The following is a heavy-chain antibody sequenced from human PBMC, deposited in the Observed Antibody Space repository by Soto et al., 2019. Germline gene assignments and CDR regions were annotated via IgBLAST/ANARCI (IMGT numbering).Heavy chain of an antibody. V-gene: IGHV3-48*02. Sequence: PGGSLRLSCAASGFTFSSCSMNWVRQAPGKGLEWVSYISSSSSTIYYADSVKGRFTISRDNAKNSLYLQMNSLRDEDTAVYYCARDFYDSSGYSGLWDYWGQGTLVTVSS. J-gene: IGHJ4*02. CDR3: ARDFYDSSGYSGLWDY. CDR2: ISSSSSTI. CDR1: GFTFSSCS. D-gene: IGHD3-22*01.